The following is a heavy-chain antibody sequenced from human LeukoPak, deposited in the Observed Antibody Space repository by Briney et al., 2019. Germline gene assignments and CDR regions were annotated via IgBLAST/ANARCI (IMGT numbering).Heavy chain of an antibody. CDR2: TSSDLNAK. Sequence: GGSLRLSCEASGFTFRNYVIHWVRQAPGKGLEWVAVTSSDLNAKLYADSVEGRFTISRDNSKNTLYLQMNSLRAEDTAVYYCARDYVGATTPYFDYWGQGTLVTVSS. J-gene: IGHJ4*02. CDR1: GFTFRNYV. CDR3: ARDYVGATTPYFDY. V-gene: IGHV3-30-3*01. D-gene: IGHD1-26*01.